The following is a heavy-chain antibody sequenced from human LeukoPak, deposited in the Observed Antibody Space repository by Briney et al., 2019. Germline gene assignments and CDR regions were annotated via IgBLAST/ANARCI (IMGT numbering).Heavy chain of an antibody. CDR2: IRNKAYGGTT. CDR1: GFTFGDYA. D-gene: IGHD3-10*02. CDR3: TRASYVRGVDY. J-gene: IGHJ4*02. V-gene: IGHV3-49*03. Sequence: GGSLRLSCTASGFTFGDYAMSWFRQAPGKGLEWVGFIRNKAYGGTTEYAASVKGRFTISRDDSKSIAYLQMNSLKTEDTAVYYCTRASYVRGVDYWGQGTLVTVSS.